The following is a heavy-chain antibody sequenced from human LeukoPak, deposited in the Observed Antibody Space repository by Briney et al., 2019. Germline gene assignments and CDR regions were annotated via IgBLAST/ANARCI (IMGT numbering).Heavy chain of an antibody. V-gene: IGHV3-30*18. D-gene: IGHD5-12*01. Sequence: PGGSLRLSCAASGFTFSSYGMHWVRQAPGKGLEWVAVISYDGSNKYYADSVKGRFTISRDNSKNTLYLQMNSLRAEDTAVYCCAKARTKVATVTYFDYWGQGTLVTVSS. CDR1: GFTFSSYG. CDR2: ISYDGSNK. CDR3: AKARTKVATVTYFDY. J-gene: IGHJ4*02.